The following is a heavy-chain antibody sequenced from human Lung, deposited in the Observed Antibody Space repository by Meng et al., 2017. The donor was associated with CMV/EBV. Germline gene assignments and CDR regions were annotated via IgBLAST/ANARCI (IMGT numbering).Heavy chain of an antibody. J-gene: IGHJ4*02. Sequence: GGSLRLXXTASGFTFSRFAFHWVRQAPGKGLEWVAIISKDGSNKYYADPVKGRFTISRDNSKNALYLRMNSLRLEDTAVYYCARDGLDYSSTWSYNYFDYWGQRTLVTVSS. CDR2: ISKDGSNK. CDR1: GFTFSRFA. CDR3: ARDGLDYSSTWSYNYFDY. D-gene: IGHD6-13*01. V-gene: IGHV3-30-3*01.